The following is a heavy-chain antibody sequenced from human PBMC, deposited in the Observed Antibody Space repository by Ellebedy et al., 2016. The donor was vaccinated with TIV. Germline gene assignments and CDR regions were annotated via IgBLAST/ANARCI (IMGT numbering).Heavy chain of an antibody. CDR1: GFTFSSYA. Sequence: GESLKISCAASGFTFSSYAMHWVRQAPGKGLEWVAVISYDGSNKYYADSVKGRFTISRDNSKNTLYLQMNSLRAEDTAVYYCARDREYQLGRYGMDVWGQGTTVTVSS. D-gene: IGHD2-2*01. J-gene: IGHJ6*02. CDR2: ISYDGSNK. V-gene: IGHV3-30*07. CDR3: ARDREYQLGRYGMDV.